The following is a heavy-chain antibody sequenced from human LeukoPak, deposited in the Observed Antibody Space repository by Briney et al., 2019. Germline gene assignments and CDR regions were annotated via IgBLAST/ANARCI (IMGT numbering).Heavy chain of an antibody. CDR2: ISSSSSYI. V-gene: IGHV3-21*01. D-gene: IGHD6-19*01. Sequence: GGSLRLSCAASGFTFSSYSMNWVRQAPGKGLEWVSSISSSSSYIYYADSVKGRFTISRDNAKNSLYLQMNSLRAEDTAVYHCARVGTAVAPEDWGQGTLVTVSS. CDR1: GFTFSSYS. J-gene: IGHJ4*02. CDR3: ARVGTAVAPED.